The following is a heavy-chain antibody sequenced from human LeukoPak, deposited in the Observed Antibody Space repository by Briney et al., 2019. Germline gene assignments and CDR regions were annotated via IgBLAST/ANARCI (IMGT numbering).Heavy chain of an antibody. CDR2: ISGSGGST. Sequence: GGSLRLSCAASGFTFSSYSMNWVRQAPGKGLEWVSAISGSGGSTYYADSVKGRFTISRDNSKNTLYLQMNSLRAEDTAVYYCAKGGSGPSVFHYWGQGTLVTVSS. D-gene: IGHD6-19*01. CDR1: GFTFSSYS. V-gene: IGHV3-23*01. J-gene: IGHJ4*02. CDR3: AKGGSGPSVFHY.